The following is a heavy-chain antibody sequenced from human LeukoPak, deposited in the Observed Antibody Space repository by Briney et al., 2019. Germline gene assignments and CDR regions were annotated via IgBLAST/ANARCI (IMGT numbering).Heavy chain of an antibody. J-gene: IGHJ4*02. D-gene: IGHD2-2*01. CDR2: ISHTGDPI. Sequence: PGGSLRLSCAASGFRFSSHSMNWVRQAPGKGLEWVSYISHTGDPIYYADSVKGRFTISRDSAKDSLYLQMNSLRAEDTAVYYCARDDGYCSGNSCIRWHDYWGQGTLVTVSS. CDR1: GFRFSSHS. V-gene: IGHV3-48*01. CDR3: ARDDGYCSGNSCIRWHDY.